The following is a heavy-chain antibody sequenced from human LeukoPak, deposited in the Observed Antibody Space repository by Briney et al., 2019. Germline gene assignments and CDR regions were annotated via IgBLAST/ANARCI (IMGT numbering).Heavy chain of an antibody. CDR3: ARGGVSFFDWLAFDY. Sequence: GESLKISCKGSGYSFTNYWIGWVRQMPGKGLEWMGIIYPGDSDTRYRLSFHNQVTISADKSITTAYLQWSSLKASDTAMYYCARGGVSFFDWLAFDYWGQGTLVTVSS. V-gene: IGHV5-51*01. D-gene: IGHD3-9*01. CDR1: GYSFTNYW. CDR2: IYPGDSDT. J-gene: IGHJ4*02.